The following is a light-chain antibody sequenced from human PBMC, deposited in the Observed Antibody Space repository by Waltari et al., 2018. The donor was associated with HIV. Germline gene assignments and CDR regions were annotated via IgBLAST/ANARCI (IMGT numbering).Light chain of an antibody. CDR3: AARDDSLNAWV. CDR2: SNH. CDR1: NSNVGRNP. V-gene: IGLV1-44*01. J-gene: IGLJ3*02. Sequence: QSVLTQPPSASGTPGRRVTISCSGNNSNVGRNPVNCYRQVPGTAPKLLMFSNHQGPSGGPDRFSGSKSGTSASLAIRGLKSEDEADYDCAARDDSLNAWVFGGWTKVTVL.